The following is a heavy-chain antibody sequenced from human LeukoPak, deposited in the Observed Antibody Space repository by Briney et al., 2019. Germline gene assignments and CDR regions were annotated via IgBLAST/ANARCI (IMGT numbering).Heavy chain of an antibody. CDR3: ARGTGRYYDSSGPPTPY. CDR2: MNPNSGNT. J-gene: IGHJ4*02. D-gene: IGHD3-22*01. CDR1: GYTFTSYD. V-gene: IGHV1-8*01. Sequence: ASVKVSCKASGYTFTSYDINWVRQATGQGLEWMGWMNPNSGNTGYAQKFQGRVTMTRNTSISTAYMELSSLRSEDTAVYYCARGTGRYYDSSGPPTPYWGQGTVVTVSS.